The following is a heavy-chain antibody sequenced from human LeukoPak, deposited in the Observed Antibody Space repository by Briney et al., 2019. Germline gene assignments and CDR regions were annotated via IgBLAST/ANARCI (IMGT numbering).Heavy chain of an antibody. CDR3: ARVVDSGSSFVFDD. Sequence: PSETLSLTCTVSGGSISSYYWSWIRQPPGKGLEWIGYIYTSGSTNYNPSLKSRVTISVNTSKNQFSLKLSSVPAADTALYYCARVVDSGSSFVFDDWGKGTMVTVSS. J-gene: IGHJ4*02. CDR1: GGSISSYY. V-gene: IGHV4-4*09. CDR2: IYTSGST. D-gene: IGHD6-6*01.